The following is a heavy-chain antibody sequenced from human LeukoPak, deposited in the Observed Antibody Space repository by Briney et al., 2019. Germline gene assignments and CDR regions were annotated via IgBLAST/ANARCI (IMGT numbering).Heavy chain of an antibody. J-gene: IGHJ6*03. V-gene: IGHV3-21*01. CDR3: ARVMMGATVTTFHYYCMDV. CDR2: ITSSSSHI. Sequence: GGSLRLSCAASGFTFSHYSIDWVRQAPGKGLERVASITSSSSHIYYADSVKGRFTISRDNAKNALYLQMNSLRAEDTAIYCCARVMMGATVTTFHYYCMDVWGVGTTVTVSS. CDR1: GFTFSHYS. D-gene: IGHD4-11*01.